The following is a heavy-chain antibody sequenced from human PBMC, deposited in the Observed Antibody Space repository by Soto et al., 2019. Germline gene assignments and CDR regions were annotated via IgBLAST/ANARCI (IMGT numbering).Heavy chain of an antibody. Sequence: PGDSLKLSCKGSGYSFTSYWISWVRQMPGKGLEWMGRIDPSDSCTNYSPSFQGHVTISADKSISTAYLQWSSLKASDTAMYYCETISPSIAVAGTKYFDYWGQGTLVTVSS. D-gene: IGHD6-19*01. J-gene: IGHJ4*02. V-gene: IGHV5-10-1*01. CDR3: ETISPSIAVAGTKYFDY. CDR1: GYSFTSYW. CDR2: IDPSDSCT.